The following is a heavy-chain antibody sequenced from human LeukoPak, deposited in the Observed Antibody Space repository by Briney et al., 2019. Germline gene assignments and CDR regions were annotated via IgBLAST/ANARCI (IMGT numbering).Heavy chain of an antibody. D-gene: IGHD2-15*01. Sequence: SETLSLTCTVSGGSVSSGSYYWSWIRQPPGKGLEWIGYIYYSGSTNYNPSLKSRVTISVDTSKNQFSLKLSSVIAADTAVYYCARDGHTGYCSGGSCYPGAFDIWGQGTMVTVSS. CDR3: ARDGHTGYCSGGSCYPGAFDI. CDR1: GGSVSSGSYY. V-gene: IGHV4-61*01. CDR2: IYYSGST. J-gene: IGHJ3*02.